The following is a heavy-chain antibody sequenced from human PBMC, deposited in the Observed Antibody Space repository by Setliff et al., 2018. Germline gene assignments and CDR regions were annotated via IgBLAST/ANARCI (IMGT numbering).Heavy chain of an antibody. Sequence: GASVKVSCKASGYTFTSYAMNWVRQAPGQGLEWMGWINTNTGNPTYAQGFTGRFVLSLDTSVSTAYLQISSLKAEDTAVYYCARETPTLATAGDIFDYWGQGTLVTVSS. CDR2: INTNTGNP. CDR1: GYTFTSYA. V-gene: IGHV7-4-1*02. D-gene: IGHD6-25*01. J-gene: IGHJ4*02. CDR3: ARETPTLATAGDIFDY.